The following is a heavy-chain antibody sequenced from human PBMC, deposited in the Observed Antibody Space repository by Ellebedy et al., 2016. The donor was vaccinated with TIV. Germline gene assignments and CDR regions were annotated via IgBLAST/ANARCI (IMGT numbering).Heavy chain of an antibody. CDR2: ISSSSSYI. V-gene: IGHV3-21*01. D-gene: IGHD5-24*01. CDR1: GFTFSSYS. J-gene: IGHJ4*02. Sequence: GESLKISCAASGFTFSSYSMNWVRQAPGKGLEWVSSISSSSSYIYYADSVKGRFTISRDNAKNSLYLQMNSLRAEDTAVYYCARAVRDGYNGAHFDYWGRGTLVTVSS. CDR3: ARAVRDGYNGAHFDY.